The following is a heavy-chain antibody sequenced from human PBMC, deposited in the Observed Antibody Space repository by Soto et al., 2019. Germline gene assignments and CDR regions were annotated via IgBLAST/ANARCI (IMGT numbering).Heavy chain of an antibody. V-gene: IGHV1-69*02. J-gene: IGHJ5*02. Sequence: QVQLVQSGAEVKKPGSSVKVSCKASGGTFSSYTISWVRQAPGQGLEWMGRIIPILGIANYAQKFQGRVTITADKSTSTAYMELSSLRSEDTAVYYCASPSGEFGEVGWIDPWGQGTLVTVSS. CDR2: IIPILGIA. CDR1: GGTFSSYT. CDR3: ASPSGEFGEVGWIDP. D-gene: IGHD3-10*01.